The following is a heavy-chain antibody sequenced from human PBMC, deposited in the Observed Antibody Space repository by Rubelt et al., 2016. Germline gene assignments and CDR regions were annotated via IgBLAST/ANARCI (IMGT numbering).Heavy chain of an antibody. Sequence: QVQLVQSGAEVKKPGASVQVSCKASGYTFTSYYMHWVRQAPGQGLEWMGIINPSGGSTSYAQKFQGRVTMTRDTSTSTVYMELSSLRSEDTAVYYCARDVIVVVPAAPDAFDIWGQGTMVTVSS. J-gene: IGHJ3*02. CDR3: ARDVIVVVPAAPDAFDI. D-gene: IGHD2-2*01. V-gene: IGHV1-46*01. CDR1: GYTFTSYY. CDR2: INPSGGST.